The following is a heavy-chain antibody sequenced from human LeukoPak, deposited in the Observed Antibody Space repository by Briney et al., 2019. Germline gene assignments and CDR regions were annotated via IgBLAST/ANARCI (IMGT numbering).Heavy chain of an antibody. D-gene: IGHD1-7*01. CDR2: ISGSGSDI. CDR3: ARRTFPNDAFDV. V-gene: IGHV3-21*01. Sequence: GGSLRLSCAASGFTFSTFSMNWVRQTPGKGLEWVSAISGSGSDIYYAVSVKGRFTISRDNPKRSLYLQMNSLRAEDTAVYYCARRTFPNDAFDVWGQGTVVTVSS. J-gene: IGHJ3*01. CDR1: GFTFSTFS.